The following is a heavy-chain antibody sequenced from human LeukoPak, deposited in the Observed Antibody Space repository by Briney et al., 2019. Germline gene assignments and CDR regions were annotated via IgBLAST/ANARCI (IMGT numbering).Heavy chain of an antibody. CDR1: GLTFSSYA. CDR3: AKEAVAAAGPFDY. D-gene: IGHD6-13*01. Sequence: GGSLRLSCAASGLTFSSYAMSWVRQAPGKGLEWVSSSSGSGGSIYYADSVKGRFTISRDNSKSTLYLQMNSLRAEDTAIYYCAKEAVAAAGPFDYWGQGTLVTVSS. V-gene: IGHV3-23*01. J-gene: IGHJ4*02. CDR2: SSGSGGSI.